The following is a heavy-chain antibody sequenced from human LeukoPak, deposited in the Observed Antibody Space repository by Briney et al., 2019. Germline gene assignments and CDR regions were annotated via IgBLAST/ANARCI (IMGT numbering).Heavy chain of an antibody. CDR3: ARDLLGYCSGGSCSGLR. J-gene: IGHJ4*02. CDR1: GFTFSSYA. V-gene: IGHV3-30*04. D-gene: IGHD2-15*01. CDR2: ISYDGSNK. Sequence: GRSLRFSCAASGFTFSSYAMHWVRQAPGKGLEWVAVISYDGSNKYYADSVKGRFTISRDNSKNTLYLQMNSLRAEDTAVYYCARDLLGYCSGGSCSGLRWGQGTLVTVSS.